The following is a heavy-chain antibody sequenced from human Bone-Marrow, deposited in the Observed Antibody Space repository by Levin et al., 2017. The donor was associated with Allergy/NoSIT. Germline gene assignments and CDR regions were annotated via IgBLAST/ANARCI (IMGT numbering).Heavy chain of an antibody. D-gene: IGHD6-19*01. CDR3: ARKIISGWNVHFDY. CDR1: GFTFSSYA. Sequence: TGGSLRLSCAVSGFTFSSYAMHWVRQAPGKGLEWVSGIGGSVPNTYYADSVKGRFTISRDNSKNTLYLQMNSLRAEDTAVYYCARKIISGWNVHFDYWGQGTLVTVSS. J-gene: IGHJ4*02. CDR2: IGGSVPNT. V-gene: IGHV3-23*01.